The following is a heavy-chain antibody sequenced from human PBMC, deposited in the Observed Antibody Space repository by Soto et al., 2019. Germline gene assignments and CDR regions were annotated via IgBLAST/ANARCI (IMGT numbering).Heavy chain of an antibody. CDR2: INQDGSVN. D-gene: IGHD3-10*01. CDR3: ASRGSAGIHFDS. V-gene: IGHV3-7*03. CDR1: GFTFSSDW. J-gene: IGHJ4*02. Sequence: GGSLRLSCAASGFTFSSDWMSWVRQASGKGLEWVGNINQDGSVNYYVDSLKGRFTISRDNAKNSLYLQMNNLRAEDTAFYYCASRGSAGIHFDSWGQGALVTVSS.